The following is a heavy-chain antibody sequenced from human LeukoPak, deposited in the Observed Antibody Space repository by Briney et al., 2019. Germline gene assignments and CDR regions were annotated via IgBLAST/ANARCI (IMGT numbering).Heavy chain of an antibody. D-gene: IGHD3-9*01. J-gene: IGHJ4*02. CDR1: GYTFTAYD. Sequence: ASVKVSCKASGYTFTAYDINWVRQATGQGLEWMGWMNPNSGYTGYAQKFQGRVTITRDTSISTAYMELSSLRSEDTAVYYCARVTGSIDYRGPGTLVTVSS. CDR2: MNPNSGYT. CDR3: ARVTGSIDY. V-gene: IGHV1-8*03.